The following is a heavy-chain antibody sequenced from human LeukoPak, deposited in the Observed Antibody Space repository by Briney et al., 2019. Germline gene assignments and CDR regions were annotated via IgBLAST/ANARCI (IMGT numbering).Heavy chain of an antibody. CDR2: IYHSGST. J-gene: IGHJ4*02. Sequence: SETLSLTCTVSGYSISSGYYWGWIRQPPGKGLEWIGSIYHSGSTYYNPSLKSRVTISVDTSKNQFSLKLSSVTAADTAVYYCARKAYCGGDCYSYYFDYWGQGTLVTVSS. CDR1: GYSISSGYY. CDR3: ARKAYCGGDCYSYYFDY. D-gene: IGHD2-21*02. V-gene: IGHV4-38-2*02.